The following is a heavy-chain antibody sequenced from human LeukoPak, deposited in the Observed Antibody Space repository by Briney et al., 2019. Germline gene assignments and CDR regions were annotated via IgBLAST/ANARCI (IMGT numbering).Heavy chain of an antibody. CDR1: GGSISSYY. D-gene: IGHD6-13*01. J-gene: IGHJ5*02. V-gene: IGHV4-59*08. Sequence: SETLSLTCTVSGGSISSYYWSWIRQPPGKGLEWIGYIYYSGSTNYNPSLKSRVTISVDTSKNQFSLKLSSVTAANTAVYYCAQTAAGTNWFDPWGQGTLVTVPS. CDR2: IYYSGST. CDR3: AQTAAGTNWFDP.